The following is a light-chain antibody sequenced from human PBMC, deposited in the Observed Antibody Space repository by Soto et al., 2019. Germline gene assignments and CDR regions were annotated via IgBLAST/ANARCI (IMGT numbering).Light chain of an antibody. CDR3: PQYDSSHLT. J-gene: IGKJ4*01. V-gene: IGKV3-20*01. CDR2: GAS. Sequence: EIVLTQSPGTLSLSPGERATLSCRASQSVSSSFLAWYQQKPGQAPRLLIYGASSRPTGLPDRFRGGGSGTDFTLTISRLEAEDVAVYYWPQYDSSHLTFGGGTKVEIK. CDR1: QSVSSSF.